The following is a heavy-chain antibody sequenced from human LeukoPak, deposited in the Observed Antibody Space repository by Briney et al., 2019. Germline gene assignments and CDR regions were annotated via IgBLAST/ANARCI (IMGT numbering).Heavy chain of an antibody. CDR1: GGSISSYY. CDR2: IYYSGST. CDR3: ATRAYYYDSSLDY. J-gene: IGHJ4*02. D-gene: IGHD3-22*01. V-gene: IGHV4-59*01. Sequence: SETLSLTCTVSGGSISSYYWSWIRQPPGKGLDWIGYIYYSGSTNYNPSLKSRVTISVDTSKDQFSLKLSSVTAADTAVYYCATRAYYYDSSLDYWGQGTLVTVSS.